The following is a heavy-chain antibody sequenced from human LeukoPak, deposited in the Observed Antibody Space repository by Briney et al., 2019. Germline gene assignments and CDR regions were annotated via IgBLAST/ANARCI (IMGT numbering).Heavy chain of an antibody. CDR1: GFTFKNYT. D-gene: IGHD3-22*01. Sequence: GGSLRLSCAASGFTFKNYTMHWVRQTPGKELEWVALILYEGTVQYYADSVKGRFTISRDNSKNTMFLQMNSLSADDTAVYYCAKVRGFGDSSGYYYFDYWGQGTLVTVSS. J-gene: IGHJ4*02. CDR2: ILYEGTVQ. V-gene: IGHV3-30-3*01. CDR3: AKVRGFGDSSGYYYFDY.